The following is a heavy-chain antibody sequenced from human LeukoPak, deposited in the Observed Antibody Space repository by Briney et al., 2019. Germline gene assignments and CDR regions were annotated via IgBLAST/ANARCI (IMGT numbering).Heavy chain of an antibody. D-gene: IGHD3-10*01. CDR2: ISYDGSNK. CDR1: GFTFSSYG. CDR3: AKGITMVRGVMGDAFDI. V-gene: IGHV3-30*18. J-gene: IGHJ3*02. Sequence: GGSLRLSCAASGFTFSSYGMHWVRQAPGKGLEWVAVISYDGSNKYYADSVKGRFTISRDNSKNTLYLQMNSLRAEDTAVYYRAKGITMVRGVMGDAFDIWGQGTMVTVSS.